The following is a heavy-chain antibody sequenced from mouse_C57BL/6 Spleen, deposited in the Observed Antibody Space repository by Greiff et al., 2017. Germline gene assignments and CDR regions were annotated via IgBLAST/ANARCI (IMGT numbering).Heavy chain of an antibody. J-gene: IGHJ2*01. V-gene: IGHV1-15*01. CDR1: GYTFTDYE. Sequence: VQLQQSGAELVRPGASVTLSCKASGYTFTDYEMHWVKQTPVHGLEWIGAIDPETGGTAYNQKFKGKAILTADKSSSTAYMELRSLTSEDSAVYYCTRRGYGNYDYGGQGTTLTVSS. CDR2: IDPETGGT. CDR3: TRRGYGNYDY. D-gene: IGHD2-1*01.